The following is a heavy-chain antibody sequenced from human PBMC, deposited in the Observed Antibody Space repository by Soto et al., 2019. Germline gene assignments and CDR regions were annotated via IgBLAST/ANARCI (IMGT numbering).Heavy chain of an antibody. D-gene: IGHD3-22*01. Sequence: PGGSLRLSCAASGFTFSSYAMHWVRQAPGKGLEWVAVISYDGSNKYYADSVKGRFTISRDNSKNTLYLQMNSLRAEDTAVYYCARSDYYDSSGYLDYYGMDVWGQGTTVTVSS. CDR3: ARSDYYDSSGYLDYYGMDV. CDR2: ISYDGSNK. J-gene: IGHJ6*02. CDR1: GFTFSSYA. V-gene: IGHV3-30-3*01.